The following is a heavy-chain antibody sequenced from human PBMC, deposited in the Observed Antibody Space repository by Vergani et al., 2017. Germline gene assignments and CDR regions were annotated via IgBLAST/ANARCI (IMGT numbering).Heavy chain of an antibody. V-gene: IGHV4-61*02. CDR2: IYTSGST. Sequence: QVQLQESGPGLVKPSQTLSLTCTVSGGSISSGSYYWSWIRQPAGKGLEWIGRIYTSGSTNYNPSLKSRVTMSVDTSKNQFSLKLSSVTAADTAVYYCARQNYDFWSGSNYYYYYMDVWGKGP. CDR3: ARQNYDFWSGSNYYYYYMDV. CDR1: GGSISSGSYY. D-gene: IGHD3-3*01. J-gene: IGHJ6*03.